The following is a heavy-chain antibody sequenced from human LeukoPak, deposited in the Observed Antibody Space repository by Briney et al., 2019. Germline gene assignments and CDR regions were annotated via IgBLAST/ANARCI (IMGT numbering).Heavy chain of an antibody. D-gene: IGHD3-10*01. J-gene: IGHJ5*02. CDR3: AKDRGGSGPEGWFDP. CDR2: IRYDGSNK. CDR1: GFTFSSYG. Sequence: GGSLRLSCAASGFTFSSYGMHWVRQAPGKGLEWVAFIRYDGSNKYYPDSVKGRFTISRDNSKNTLYLQMNSLRAEDTAVYYCAKDRGGSGPEGWFDPWGQGTLVTVSS. V-gene: IGHV3-30*02.